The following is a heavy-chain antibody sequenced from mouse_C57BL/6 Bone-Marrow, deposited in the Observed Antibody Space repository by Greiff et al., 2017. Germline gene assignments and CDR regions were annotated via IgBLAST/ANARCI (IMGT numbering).Heavy chain of an antibody. V-gene: IGHV1-64*01. CDR3: ALPSYVYGGVAMDY. D-gene: IGHD2-9*01. J-gene: IGHJ4*01. Sequence: QVQLQQPGAELVKPGASVKLSCKASGYTFTSYWMHWVKQRPGQGLEWIGMIHPNSGSTNYNEKFKSKATLTVDKSSSTAYMQLSSLTSEDSAVYYCALPSYVYGGVAMDYWGQGTSVTVSS. CDR1: GYTFTSYW. CDR2: IHPNSGST.